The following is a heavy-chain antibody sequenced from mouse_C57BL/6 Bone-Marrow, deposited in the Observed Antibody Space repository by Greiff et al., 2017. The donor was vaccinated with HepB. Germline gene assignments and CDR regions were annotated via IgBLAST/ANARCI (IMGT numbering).Heavy chain of an antibody. Sequence: EVKVEESGGGLVKPGGSLKLSCAASGFTFSDYGMHWVRQAPEKGLEWVAYISSGSSTIYYADTVKGRFTISRDNAKNTLFLQMTSLRSEDTAMYYCARLYYRAMDYWGQGTSVTVSS. V-gene: IGHV5-17*01. D-gene: IGHD1-1*01. J-gene: IGHJ4*01. CDR1: GFTFSDYG. CDR3: ARLYYRAMDY. CDR2: ISSGSSTI.